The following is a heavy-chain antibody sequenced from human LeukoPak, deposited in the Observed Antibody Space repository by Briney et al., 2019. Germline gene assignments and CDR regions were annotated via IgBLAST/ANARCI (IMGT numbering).Heavy chain of an antibody. D-gene: IGHD2-2*01. Sequence: GGSLRLSCAASGFTFDDYGMSWVRQAPGKGLEWISGVNWNGGSTGYADSVKGRLTISRDNAKNSLYLQMNSLRAEDTALYYCVRDRCSSTSCYDSPNWFDPWGQGTLVTVSS. V-gene: IGHV3-20*04. CDR3: VRDRCSSTSCYDSPNWFDP. CDR1: GFTFDDYG. J-gene: IGHJ5*02. CDR2: VNWNGGST.